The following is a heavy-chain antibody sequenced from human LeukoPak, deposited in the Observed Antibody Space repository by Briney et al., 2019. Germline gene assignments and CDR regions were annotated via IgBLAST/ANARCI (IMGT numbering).Heavy chain of an antibody. V-gene: IGHV1-2*02. J-gene: IGHJ4*02. CDR1: GYTFTGYY. D-gene: IGHD2-15*01. CDR2: INPNSGGT. Sequence: GASVKVSCKASGYTFTGYYMHWVRQAPGQGLEWMGWINPNSGGTNYAQKFQGRVTMTRDTSISTAYMELSRLRSDDTAVYYCARSFFRVVVAATGYWGQGTLVTVSS. CDR3: ARSFFRVVVAATGY.